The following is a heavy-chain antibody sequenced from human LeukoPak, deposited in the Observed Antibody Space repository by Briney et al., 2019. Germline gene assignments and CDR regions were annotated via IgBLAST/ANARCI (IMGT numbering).Heavy chain of an antibody. V-gene: IGHV4-59*01. CDR2: IYYSGST. D-gene: IGHD6-13*01. Sequence: SETLSLTCTVSGGSISSYYWSWIRQPPGKGLEWIGYIYYSGSTNYNPSLKSRVTVSVETSKNEFSLKLRSVTAADTAVYYCARVTGYRIEDYFDYWGQGTLVTVSS. J-gene: IGHJ4*02. CDR3: ARVTGYRIEDYFDY. CDR1: GGSISSYY.